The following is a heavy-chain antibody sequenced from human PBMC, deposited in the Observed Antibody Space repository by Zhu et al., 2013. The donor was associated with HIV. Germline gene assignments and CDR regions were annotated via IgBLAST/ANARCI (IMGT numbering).Heavy chain of an antibody. V-gene: IGHV1-2*02. Sequence: VQLVQSGAEVKKPGASVKVSCKASGYTFTGYYMHWVRQAPGQGLEWMGWINPNSGGTNYAQKFQGRVTMTRDTSISTAYMELSRLRSDDTAVYYCARGRPQITIFGRPSLGDYWGQGTLVTVSS. CDR3: ARGRPQITIFGRPSLGDY. CDR1: GYTFTGYY. CDR2: INPNSGGT. D-gene: IGHD3-3*01. J-gene: IGHJ4*02.